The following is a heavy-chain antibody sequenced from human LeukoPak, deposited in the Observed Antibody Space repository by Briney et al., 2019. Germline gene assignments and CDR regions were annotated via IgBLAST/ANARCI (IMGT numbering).Heavy chain of an antibody. D-gene: IGHD5-18*01. Sequence: ASVTVSFKASGYTFTSYDINWVRQATGQGLEWMGWMNPNSGNTGYAQKFQGRVTMTRNTSISTAYMELSSLRSEDTAVYYCARPQGYSYGYLSWGQGTLVTVSS. CDR1: GYTFTSYD. CDR3: ARPQGYSYGYLS. CDR2: MNPNSGNT. J-gene: IGHJ4*02. V-gene: IGHV1-8*01.